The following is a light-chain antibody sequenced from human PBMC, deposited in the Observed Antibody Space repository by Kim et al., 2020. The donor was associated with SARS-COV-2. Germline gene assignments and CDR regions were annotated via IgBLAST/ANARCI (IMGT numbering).Light chain of an antibody. V-gene: IGKV4-1*01. J-gene: IGKJ2*01. CDR2: WAS. CDR1: QSVLDRSNNQIY. Sequence: DIAMTQSPDSLAVSLGERATINCKSSQSVLDRSNNQIYLAWYQQKPGQPPKLLISWASIRESGVPDRISGNGSGTDFTLTISSLQAEDVALYYCQQYYSSPFTFGQGTKLEI. CDR3: QQYYSSPFT.